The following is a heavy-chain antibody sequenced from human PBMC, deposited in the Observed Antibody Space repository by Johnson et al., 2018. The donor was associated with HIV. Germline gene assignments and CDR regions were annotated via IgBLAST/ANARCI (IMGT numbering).Heavy chain of an antibody. CDR2: SKSKTDGGTT. CDR3: TTDPWGSDAFDI. J-gene: IGHJ3*02. Sequence: VQLVESGGGVVQPGRSLRLSCAASGFTFSNAWLIWVRQAPGKGREWVGRSKSKTDGGTTDNAEPVKGRFTISRDDSKNTLYLQMNSLKTEDTAVYYCTTDPWGSDAFDIWGQGTMVTVSS. CDR1: GFTFSNAW. D-gene: IGHD7-27*01. V-gene: IGHV3-15*01.